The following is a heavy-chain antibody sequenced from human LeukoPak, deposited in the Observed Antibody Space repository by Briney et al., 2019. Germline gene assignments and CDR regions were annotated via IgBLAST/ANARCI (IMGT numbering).Heavy chain of an antibody. V-gene: IGHV3-66*01. CDR2: IYSGGST. CDR1: GFTVSSNY. Sequence: PGGSLRLSCAASGFTVSSNYMSWVRQAPGKGLEWVSVIYSGGSTYYADSVKGRFTISRDNSKNTLYLQMNSLRAEDTAVYYCARDRRHLYYYYGMDVWGQGTTVTVSS. J-gene: IGHJ6*02. CDR3: ARDRRHLYYYYGMDV.